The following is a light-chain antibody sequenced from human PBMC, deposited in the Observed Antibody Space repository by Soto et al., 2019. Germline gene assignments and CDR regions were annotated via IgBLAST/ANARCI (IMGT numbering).Light chain of an antibody. Sequence: DIVLTQSPATLSLSPGERATLSCRASQSVSRDFAWYQQKPGQAPRLLIYDASNRATGIPARFSGSGSGTDFTLTVNSLPPEDFVVYYCQHRHNVGPGTKVDFK. CDR1: QSVSRD. CDR2: DAS. V-gene: IGKV3-11*01. J-gene: IGKJ3*01. CDR3: QHRHN.